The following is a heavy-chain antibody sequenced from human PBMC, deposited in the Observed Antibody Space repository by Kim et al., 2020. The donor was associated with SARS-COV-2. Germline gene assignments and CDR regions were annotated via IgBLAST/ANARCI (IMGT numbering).Heavy chain of an antibody. V-gene: IGHV3-30*02. D-gene: IGHD1-26*01. CDR3: AKDPMSGRIYYYGMDV. Sequence: TGHGRFTIPRDNSKNTLYLQMNSLRPDDTAVYYCAKDPMSGRIYYYGMDVWGQGTTVTVSS. J-gene: IGHJ6*02.